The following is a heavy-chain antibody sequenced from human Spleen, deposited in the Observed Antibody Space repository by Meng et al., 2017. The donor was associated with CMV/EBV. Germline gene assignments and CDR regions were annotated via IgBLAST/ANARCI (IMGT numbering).Heavy chain of an antibody. D-gene: IGHD6-19*01. J-gene: IGHJ4*02. CDR2: ITVSGGRT. CDR3: AKAFSAGWYREYYDD. Sequence: GESLKISCAASEFTFRIYAMSWVRQAPVRGLAWVSAITVSGGRTYYADSVKGRFTVSRDNSKNTLYMQMNSLRAEDTAVYYCAKAFSAGWYREYYDDWGQGTLVTVSS. CDR1: EFTFRIYA. V-gene: IGHV3-23*01.